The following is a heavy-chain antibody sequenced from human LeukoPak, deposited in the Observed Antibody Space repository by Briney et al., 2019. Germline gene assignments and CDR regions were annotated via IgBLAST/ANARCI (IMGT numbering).Heavy chain of an antibody. D-gene: IGHD3-22*01. J-gene: IGHJ4*02. CDR1: GYTFTSYD. CDR3: ARGGGYYDRSAKYFIRPPEY. CDR2: MNPNSGNT. Sequence: ASVNVSCKASGYTFTSYDINWVRQAPGQGLEWMGWMNPNSGNTGYAQKFQGRVTMTRNTSISTAYMELSSLRSEDTAVYYCARGGGYYDRSAKYFIRPPEYWGQGTLVTVSS. V-gene: IGHV1-8*01.